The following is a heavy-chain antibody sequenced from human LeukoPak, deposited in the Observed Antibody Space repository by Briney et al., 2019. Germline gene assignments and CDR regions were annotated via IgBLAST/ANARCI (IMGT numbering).Heavy chain of an antibody. CDR1: GFTFSSYW. J-gene: IGHJ4*02. V-gene: IGHV3-74*01. Sequence: GGSPRLSCAASGFTFSSYWMHWVRQAPGKGLVWVSRINSDGSSTSYADSVKGRFTISRDNAKNSVYLQMNSLRAEDTAVYYCARDKWLTTTHYFDYWGQGTLVTVSS. CDR3: ARDKWLTTTHYFDY. D-gene: IGHD4-11*01. CDR2: INSDGSST.